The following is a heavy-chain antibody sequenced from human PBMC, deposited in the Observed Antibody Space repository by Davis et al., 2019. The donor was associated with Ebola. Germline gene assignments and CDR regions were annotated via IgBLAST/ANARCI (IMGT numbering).Heavy chain of an antibody. CDR2: IYHSGTA. J-gene: IGHJ4*02. CDR3: ARVAPTVTTFDY. D-gene: IGHD4-17*01. Sequence: MPSETLSLTCTVSGFSISSGYYWGWIRQPPGKGLEWVGIIYHSGTAYYNPSLKSRVTISVDKSKNQFSLKLSSVTAADTAVYYCARVAPTVTTFDYWGQGTLVTVSS. CDR1: GFSISSGYY. V-gene: IGHV4-38-2*02.